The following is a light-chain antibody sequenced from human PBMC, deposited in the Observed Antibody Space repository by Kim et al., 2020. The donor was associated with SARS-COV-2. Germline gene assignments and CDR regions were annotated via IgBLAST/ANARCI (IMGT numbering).Light chain of an antibody. CDR2: QDS. J-gene: IGLJ1*01. V-gene: IGLV3-1*01. CDR1: KLGDKY. CDR3: QAWDSSTLYV. Sequence: ELTQPPSVSVSPGQTASITCSGDKLGDKYACWYQQKPGQSPVLVIYQDSKRPSGIPERFSGSNSGNTATLTISGTQAMDEADYYCQAWDSSTLYVFGTGTKVTVL.